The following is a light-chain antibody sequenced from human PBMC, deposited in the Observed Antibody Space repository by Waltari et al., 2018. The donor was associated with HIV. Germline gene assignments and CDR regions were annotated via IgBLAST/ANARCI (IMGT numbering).Light chain of an antibody. CDR2: WAS. Sequence: DIVLTQSPDPLAVSLGGRATINCKPSQSILYSSNNRNYLAWYQQKPGQRPKLLIYWASTRESGVPDRFTGNGSGTDFTLTISSLQAEDVAVYYCQQYDSTPLTFGGGTKVEIK. CDR3: QQYDSTPLT. V-gene: IGKV4-1*01. CDR1: QSILYSSNNRNY. J-gene: IGKJ4*01.